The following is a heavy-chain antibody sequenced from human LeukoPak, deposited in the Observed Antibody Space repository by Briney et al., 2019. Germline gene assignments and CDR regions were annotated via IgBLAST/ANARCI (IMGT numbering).Heavy chain of an antibody. Sequence: SETLSLTCTVSGYSISSGYYWNWIRQPAGKGLEWIGRIYSSGSTNYNPSLKSRVTISVDTSKNQFSLKLSSVTAADTAVYYCARTRYYYNSRSYGAPYYFDYWGQGTLVTVSS. CDR1: GYSISSGYY. V-gene: IGHV4-61*02. CDR3: ARTRYYYNSRSYGAPYYFDY. J-gene: IGHJ4*02. CDR2: IYSSGST. D-gene: IGHD3-10*01.